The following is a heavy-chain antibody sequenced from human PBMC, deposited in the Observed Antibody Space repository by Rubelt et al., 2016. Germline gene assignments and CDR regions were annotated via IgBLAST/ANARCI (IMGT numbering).Heavy chain of an antibody. CDR3: ASSGFDYDILTGYYNYYGMDV. Sequence: QVQLVQSGAEVKKPGASVKVSCKASGYTFTSYAMHWVRQAPGHRLEWMGWINAGNGNTKYSQKFQGRFTITREPSASTAYMGLSSLRSEDTAVYYCASSGFDYDILTGYYNYYGMDVWGQGTTVTVSS. J-gene: IGHJ6*02. CDR2: INAGNGNT. D-gene: IGHD3-9*01. V-gene: IGHV1-3*01. CDR1: GYTFTSYA.